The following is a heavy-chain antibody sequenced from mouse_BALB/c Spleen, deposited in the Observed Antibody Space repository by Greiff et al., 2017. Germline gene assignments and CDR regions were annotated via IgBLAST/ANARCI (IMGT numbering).Heavy chain of an antibody. J-gene: IGHJ2*01. V-gene: IGHV5-6-2*01. CDR2: INSNGGST. D-gene: IGHD1-1*01. Sequence: EVMLVESGGGLVKLGGSLKLSCAASGFTFSSYYMSWVRQTPEKRLELVAAINSNGGSTYYPDTVKGRFTISRDNAKNTLYLQMSSLKSEDTALYYCARTYYYGSSYFDYWGQGTTLTVSS. CDR3: ARTYYYGSSYFDY. CDR1: GFTFSSYY.